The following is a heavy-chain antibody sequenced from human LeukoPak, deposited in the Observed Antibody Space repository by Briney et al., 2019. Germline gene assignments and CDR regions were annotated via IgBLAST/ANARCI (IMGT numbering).Heavy chain of an antibody. CDR1: GGSISSSSYY. D-gene: IGHD1-26*01. CDR3: ARPPLPVVGERDY. Sequence: PSETLSLTCTVSGGSISSSSYYWGWIRQPPGKGLEWIGSIYYSGSTYYNPSLKSRVTISVDTSKNQFSLKLSSVTAADTAVYYRARPPLPVVGERDYWGQGTLVTVSS. J-gene: IGHJ4*02. CDR2: IYYSGST. V-gene: IGHV4-39*01.